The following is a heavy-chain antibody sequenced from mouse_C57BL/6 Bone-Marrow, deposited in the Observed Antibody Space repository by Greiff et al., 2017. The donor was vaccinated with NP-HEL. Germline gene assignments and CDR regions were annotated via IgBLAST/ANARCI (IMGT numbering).Heavy chain of an antibody. D-gene: IGHD2-12*01. Sequence: QVQLKQSGAELARPGASVKLSCKASGYTFTSYGISWVKQRTGQGLEWIGEIYPRSGNTYYNEKFKGKATLTADKSSSTAYMELRSLTSEDSAVYFCARCSCYSNYFDYWGQGTTLTVSS. J-gene: IGHJ2*01. CDR1: GYTFTSYG. V-gene: IGHV1-81*01. CDR2: IYPRSGNT. CDR3: ARCSCYSNYFDY.